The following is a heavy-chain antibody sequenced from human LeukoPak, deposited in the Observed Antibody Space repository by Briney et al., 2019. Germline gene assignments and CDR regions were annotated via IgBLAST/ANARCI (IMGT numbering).Heavy chain of an antibody. Sequence: ASVKVSCRASGYTFTDYYMHWVRQAPGQGLEWMAWINPNSGGTNYAQKFQGRVTMTRDTSISTAYMELSRLRSDDTAVYYCARVRTKDAFDVWGQGTMVTVSS. CDR2: INPNSGGT. V-gene: IGHV1-2*02. D-gene: IGHD2-8*01. J-gene: IGHJ3*01. CDR1: GYTFTDYY. CDR3: ARVRTKDAFDV.